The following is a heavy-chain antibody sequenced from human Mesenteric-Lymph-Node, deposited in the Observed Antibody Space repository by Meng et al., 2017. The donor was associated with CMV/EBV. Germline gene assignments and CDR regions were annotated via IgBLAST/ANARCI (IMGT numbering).Heavy chain of an antibody. CDR2: IYYSGST. D-gene: IGHD3-3*01. V-gene: IGHV4-39*07. J-gene: IGHJ4*02. CDR1: GFIVTSNY. Sequence: ESLKISCAASGFIVTSNYMSWIRQPPGKGLEWIGSIYYSGSTYYNPSLKSRVTISVDTSKNQFSLKLSSVTAADTAVYYCARDLADFWSGYYGHWGQGTLVTVSS. CDR3: ARDLADFWSGYYGH.